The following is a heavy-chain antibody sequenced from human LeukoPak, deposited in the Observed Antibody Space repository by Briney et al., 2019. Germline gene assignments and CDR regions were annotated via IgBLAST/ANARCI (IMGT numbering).Heavy chain of an antibody. CDR1: GFTFSSYA. J-gene: IGHJ4*02. CDR3: AKDPEYSSGWYVDY. D-gene: IGHD6-19*01. CDR2: ILYDGSNE. Sequence: PGGSLRLSCAASGFTFSSYAMHWVRQAPGKGLEGVAVILYDGSNEYYADSVKGRFTISRDNSKNTLYLQMNSLRAEDTAVYYCAKDPEYSSGWYVDYWGQGTLVTVSS. V-gene: IGHV3-30*02.